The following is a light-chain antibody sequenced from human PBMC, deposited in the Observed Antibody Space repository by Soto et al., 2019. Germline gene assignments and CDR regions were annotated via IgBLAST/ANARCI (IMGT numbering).Light chain of an antibody. J-gene: IGKJ4*01. Sequence: DIVLTQSPATLSLSPGERATLSCRASQSVSSHLAWYQQKPGQAPRLLIYDASNRATGIPARFSGSGSGTDFTLTISSLEPEDSAFYYCQKRSNWPLTFGGGTKVEIK. CDR1: QSVSSH. V-gene: IGKV3-11*01. CDR2: DAS. CDR3: QKRSNWPLT.